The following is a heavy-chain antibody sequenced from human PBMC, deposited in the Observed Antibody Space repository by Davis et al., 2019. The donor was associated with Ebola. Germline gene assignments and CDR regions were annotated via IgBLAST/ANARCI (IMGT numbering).Heavy chain of an antibody. CDR1: GFTFSSYA. CDR3: AVLGAAARPLHYYYYGMDV. V-gene: IGHV3-64*01. J-gene: IGHJ6*02. D-gene: IGHD6-6*01. Sequence: GGSLRLSCAASGFTFSSYAMHWVRQAPGKGLEYVSAISSNGGSTYYANSVKGRFTISRDNSKNTLYLQMGSLRAEDMAVYYCAVLGAAARPLHYYYYGMDVWGQGTTVTVSS. CDR2: ISSNGGST.